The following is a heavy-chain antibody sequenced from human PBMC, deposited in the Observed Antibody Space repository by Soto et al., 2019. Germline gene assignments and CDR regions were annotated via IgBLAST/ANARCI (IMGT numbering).Heavy chain of an antibody. CDR2: IYSGGST. Sequence: RLSCAASGFTVSSNYMSWVRQAPGKGLEWVSVIYSGGSTYYADSVKGRFTISRDNSKNTLYLQMNSLRAEDTAVYYCARARGSYYYGSGSYFASWFDPWGQGTLVTVSS. J-gene: IGHJ5*02. CDR1: GFTVSSNY. D-gene: IGHD3-10*01. V-gene: IGHV3-53*01. CDR3: ARARGSYYYGSGSYFASWFDP.